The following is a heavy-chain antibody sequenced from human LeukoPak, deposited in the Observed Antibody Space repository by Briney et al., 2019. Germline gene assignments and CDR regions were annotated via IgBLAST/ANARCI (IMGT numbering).Heavy chain of an antibody. CDR2: MYYSGATYT. CDR1: GGSISSRSHY. J-gene: IGHJ3*02. V-gene: IGHV4-39*01. CDR3: ARWVTSTTTGAFDM. D-gene: IGHD1-1*01. Sequence: PSETLSLACTVSGGSISSRSHYWGWIRQPPGKGLEWIGTMYYSGATYTYHNPSVKSRVTISVDTSESQFSLRLSSVTAADTAVYYCARWVTSTTTGAFDMWGQGTTVTVSS.